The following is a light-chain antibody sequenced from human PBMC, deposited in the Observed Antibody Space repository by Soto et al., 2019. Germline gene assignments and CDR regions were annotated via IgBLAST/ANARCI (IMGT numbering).Light chain of an antibody. Sequence: EIVLTQSPATLSLSPGERATLSCRASQSVSSYLAWYQQKPGQAPRLLIYDASDRATGIPARFSGSGSGTAFTLTISSLEPEDFAVYYCQQRSNWPPFTFDPATKLDIK. V-gene: IGKV3-11*01. J-gene: IGKJ3*01. CDR1: QSVSSY. CDR3: QQRSNWPPFT. CDR2: DAS.